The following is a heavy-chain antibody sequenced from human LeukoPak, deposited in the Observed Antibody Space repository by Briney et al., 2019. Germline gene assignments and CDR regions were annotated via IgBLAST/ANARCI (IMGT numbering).Heavy chain of an antibody. V-gene: IGHV4-59*01. J-gene: IGHJ4*02. CDR2: IYYSGST. CDR1: GGSISSYY. CDR3: ARGDTVVTLNY. D-gene: IGHD4-23*01. Sequence: SETLSLTCTVTGGSISSYYWSWIRPPPCKGLEWIGYIYYSGSTNYNPSLKSRVTISVDTSKNQFSLKLSSVTAADTAVYYCARGDTVVTLNYWGQGTLVTVSS.